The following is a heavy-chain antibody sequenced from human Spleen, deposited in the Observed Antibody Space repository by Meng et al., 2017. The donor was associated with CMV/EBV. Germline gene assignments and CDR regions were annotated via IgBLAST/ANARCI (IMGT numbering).Heavy chain of an antibody. CDR3: AKNYNYYYYTMDV. Sequence: LTLTCAASGFTFSSYAMTWVRQAPGKGLEWVSAISRSGGSTYYADSVKGRFTISRDNSKNTLYLQMSSLRAEDTAVYYCAKNYNYYYYTMDVWGQGTTVTVSS. D-gene: IGHD3-10*01. CDR2: ISRSGGST. CDR1: GFTFSSYA. J-gene: IGHJ6*02. V-gene: IGHV3-23*01.